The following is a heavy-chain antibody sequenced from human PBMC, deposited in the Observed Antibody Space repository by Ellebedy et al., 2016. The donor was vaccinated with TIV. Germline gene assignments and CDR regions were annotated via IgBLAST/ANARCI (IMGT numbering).Heavy chain of an antibody. V-gene: IGHV1-24*01. CDR1: GYTLTELS. Sequence: AASVKVSCKVFGYTLTELSMHWVRQAPGKGLEWMGGFDPEDGETIYAQKFQGRVTMTEDNSTDTAYMELSSLRSEDTAVYYCATDIAGAVAAYYYHGMDVWGQGTTVTVSS. D-gene: IGHD6-19*01. CDR3: ATDIAGAVAAYYYHGMDV. J-gene: IGHJ6*02. CDR2: FDPEDGET.